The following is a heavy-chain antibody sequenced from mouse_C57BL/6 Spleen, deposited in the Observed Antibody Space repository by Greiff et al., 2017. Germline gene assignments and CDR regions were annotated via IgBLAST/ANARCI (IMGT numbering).Heavy chain of an antibody. Sequence: VQLQQSGAELVKPGASVKISYKASGYAFSSYWMNWVKQRPGKGLEWIGQIYPGDGDTNYNGKFKGKATLTADKSSSTAYMQLSSLTSEDSAVYFCARSRLDSYYFDYWGQGTTLTVSS. CDR2: IYPGDGDT. CDR1: GYAFSSYW. CDR3: ARSRLDSYYFDY. J-gene: IGHJ2*01. D-gene: IGHD3-2*02. V-gene: IGHV1-80*01.